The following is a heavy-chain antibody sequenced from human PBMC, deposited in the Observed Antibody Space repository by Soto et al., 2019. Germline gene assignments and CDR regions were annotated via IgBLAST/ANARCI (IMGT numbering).Heavy chain of an antibody. Sequence: GGSLRLSCAASGFTFSSYAMHWVRQAPGKGLEWVAVISYDGSNKYYADSVKGRFTISRDNSKNTLYLQMNSLRAEDTAVYYCARDYDFWTVKGYGMDVWGQGTTVTVSS. V-gene: IGHV3-30-3*01. D-gene: IGHD3-3*01. CDR3: ARDYDFWTVKGYGMDV. J-gene: IGHJ6*02. CDR2: ISYDGSNK. CDR1: GFTFSSYA.